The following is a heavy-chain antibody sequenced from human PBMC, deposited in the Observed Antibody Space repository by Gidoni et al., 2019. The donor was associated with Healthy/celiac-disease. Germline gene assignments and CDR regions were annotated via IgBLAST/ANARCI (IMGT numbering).Heavy chain of an antibody. J-gene: IGHJ6*02. CDR1: GFPFSGYA. Sequence: EVQLVESGGGLVQPGGSLKLPCAASGFPFSGYAMHWVRQASGKGLEWVGRIRSKANSYATAYAASVKGRFTISRDDSKNTAYLQMNSLKTEDTAVYYCTRLDYYYYGMDVWGQGTTVTVSS. CDR3: TRLDYYYYGMDV. CDR2: IRSKANSYAT. V-gene: IGHV3-73*02.